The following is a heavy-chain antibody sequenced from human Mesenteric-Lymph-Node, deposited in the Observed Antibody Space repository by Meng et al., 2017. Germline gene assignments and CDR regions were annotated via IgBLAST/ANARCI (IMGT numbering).Heavy chain of an antibody. CDR2: IYTSGST. J-gene: IGHJ3*02. CDR3: ARDRGSGDSNAFDI. Sequence: SETLSLTCTVSGGSISSYYWSWIRQPAGKGLEWIGRIYTSGSTNYNPSLKSRVTISVDTSKNQFSLKLSSVTAADTAVYYCARDRGSGDSNAFDIWGQGTMVTVSS. CDR1: GGSISSYY. V-gene: IGHV4-4*07. D-gene: IGHD3-10*01.